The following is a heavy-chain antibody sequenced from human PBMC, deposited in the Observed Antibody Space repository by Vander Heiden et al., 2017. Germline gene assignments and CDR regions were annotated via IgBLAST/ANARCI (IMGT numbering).Heavy chain of an antibody. CDR1: GVTFADDS. V-gene: IGHV3-43*01. CDR3: AKDIRDDYYDSSGSGFDY. J-gene: IGHJ4*02. Sequence: EVQLVESGGVVVQPGGSLRLSCAASGVTFADDSLHWVRQAPGKGLEWVSLISWNGGSTYYADSVKGRFTISRDNSKNSLYLQMNSLRTEDTALYYCAKDIRDDYYDSSGSGFDYWGQGTLVTVSS. D-gene: IGHD3-22*01. CDR2: ISWNGGST.